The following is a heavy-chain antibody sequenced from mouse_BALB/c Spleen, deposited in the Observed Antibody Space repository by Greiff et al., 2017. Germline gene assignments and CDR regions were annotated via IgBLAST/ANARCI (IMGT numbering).Heavy chain of an antibody. CDR2: IYPGGGYT. Sequence: VKLQESGAELVRPGTSVKMSCKAAGYTFTNYWIGWVKQRPGHGLEWIGDIYPGGGYTNYNEKFKGKAKLTADTSSSTAYMQLSRLTSEDSAIYYCEAYYRYDDGGYWGQGTTLTVAS. CDR3: EAYYRYDDGGY. V-gene: IGHV1-63*02. CDR1: GYTFTNYW. D-gene: IGHD2-14*01. J-gene: IGHJ2*01.